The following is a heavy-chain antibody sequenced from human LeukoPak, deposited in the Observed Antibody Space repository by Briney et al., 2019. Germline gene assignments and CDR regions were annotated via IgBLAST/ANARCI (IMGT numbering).Heavy chain of an antibody. Sequence: GRSLRLSCAASGFTFDDYAMHWVRQAPGKGLEWVSGISWNSGSIGYADSVKGRFTISRDNAKNSLYLQMNSLRAEDTALYYCAKDLGAVAGTGWFDPWGQGTLVTVSS. D-gene: IGHD6-19*01. CDR3: AKDLGAVAGTGWFDP. CDR2: ISWNSGSI. J-gene: IGHJ5*02. V-gene: IGHV3-9*01. CDR1: GFTFDDYA.